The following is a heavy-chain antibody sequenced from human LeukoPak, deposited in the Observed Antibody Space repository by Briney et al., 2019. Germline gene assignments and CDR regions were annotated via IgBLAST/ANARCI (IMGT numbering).Heavy chain of an antibody. V-gene: IGHV3-23*01. CDR3: AKGGRGSWAGNTGD. CDR1: GFDFSSHG. D-gene: IGHD3-10*01. Sequence: GSLRLPCAASGFDFSSHGMNWVRQAPGKGLEWVSTINFNGGRTYYADSVKGRFSVSRDNSKNTLYLQMNSLRVEDTAVHYCAKGGRGSWAGNTGDWGQGTLVSVSS. J-gene: IGHJ4*02. CDR2: INFNGGRT.